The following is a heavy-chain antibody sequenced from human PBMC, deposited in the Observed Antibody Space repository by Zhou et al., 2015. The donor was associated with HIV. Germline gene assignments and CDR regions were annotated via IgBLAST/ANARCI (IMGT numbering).Heavy chain of an antibody. Sequence: QVQLVQSGAEVKKPGASVKVSCKASGGSFNTYSLSWVRQAPGQGLQWMGGIIPIFGAAKYAQSFQGRVTITADESTSTAYMELSSLRSEDTAVYYCARVGDSSGYQVYAFDIWGQGTMVTVSS. D-gene: IGHD3-22*01. V-gene: IGHV1-69*01. CDR2: IIPIFGAA. CDR1: GGSFNTYS. CDR3: ARVGDSSGYQVYAFDI. J-gene: IGHJ3*02.